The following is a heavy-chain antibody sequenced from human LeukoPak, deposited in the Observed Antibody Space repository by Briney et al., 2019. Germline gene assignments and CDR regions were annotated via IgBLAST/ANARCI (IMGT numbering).Heavy chain of an antibody. Sequence: GGSLRLSCAASGFTFSSYGMHWVRQALGKGLEWVAVISYDGSNKYYADSVKGRFTISRDNSKNTLYLQMNSLRAEDTAVYYCAKTGYSSTFDIWGQGTMVTVSS. CDR2: ISYDGSNK. V-gene: IGHV3-30*18. D-gene: IGHD6-19*01. J-gene: IGHJ3*02. CDR3: AKTGYSSTFDI. CDR1: GFTFSSYG.